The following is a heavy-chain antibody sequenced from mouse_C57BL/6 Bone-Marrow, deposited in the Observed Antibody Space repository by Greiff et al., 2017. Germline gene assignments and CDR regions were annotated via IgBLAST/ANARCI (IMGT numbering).Heavy chain of an antibody. J-gene: IGHJ3*01. CDR3: ARRYDYGGAWFAY. CDR1: GYTFTDHT. Sequence: VQLQQSDAELVKPGASVKISCKVSGYTFTDHTIHWMKQRPEQGLEWIGYIYPRDGSTKYNEKFKGKATLTADKSSSTSYMQLNSLTSEDSAVYFCARRYDYGGAWFAYWGQGTLVTVSA. D-gene: IGHD2-4*01. V-gene: IGHV1-78*01. CDR2: IYPRDGST.